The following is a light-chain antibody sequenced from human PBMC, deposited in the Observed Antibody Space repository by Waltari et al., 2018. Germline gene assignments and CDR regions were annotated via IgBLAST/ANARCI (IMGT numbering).Light chain of an antibody. Sequence: QSALTQPASVSGSPGQSITISCTGTSSDVGSYNLVSWYQHQPGKAPRLIIYEVNKRPSGLSHRFSGSRSGNTASLTISGLQAEDEADYYCFSRVFGGGTKVTVL. CDR2: EVN. J-gene: IGLJ2*01. CDR3: FSRV. CDR1: SSDVGSYNL. V-gene: IGLV2-23*02.